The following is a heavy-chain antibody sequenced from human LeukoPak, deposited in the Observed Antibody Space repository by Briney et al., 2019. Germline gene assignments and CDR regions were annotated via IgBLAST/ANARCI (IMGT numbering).Heavy chain of an antibody. CDR1: GGSISSYY. Sequence: PSETLSLTCTVSGGSISSYYWSWIRQPPGKGLEWIGYIYYSGSTNYNPSLKSRVTISVDTSKNQFSLKLSSVTAADTAVYYCARVGAQGEHFDYWGQGTLVTVSS. CDR2: IYYSGST. D-gene: IGHD1-26*01. V-gene: IGHV4-59*01. J-gene: IGHJ4*02. CDR3: ARVGAQGEHFDY.